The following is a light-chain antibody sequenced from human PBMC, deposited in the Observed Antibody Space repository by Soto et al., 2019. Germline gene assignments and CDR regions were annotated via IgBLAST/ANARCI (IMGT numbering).Light chain of an antibody. CDR3: LQDYNYPRT. CDR1: QGIRND. Sequence: AIQMTQSPSSLSASVGDRVTITCRASQGIRNDLGWYQQKPGKAPKLLIHAASSLQSGVPSRFSGSGSGTDFTLTISSLQPEDFATCYCLQDYNYPRTFGQGTKVEIK. CDR2: AAS. V-gene: IGKV1-6*01. J-gene: IGKJ1*01.